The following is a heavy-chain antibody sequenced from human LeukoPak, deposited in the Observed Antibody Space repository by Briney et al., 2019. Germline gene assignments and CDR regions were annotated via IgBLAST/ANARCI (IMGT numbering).Heavy chain of an antibody. V-gene: IGHV4-31*03. J-gene: IGHJ4*02. Sequence: SETLSLTCTVSGGSISSGGYYWSWIRQHPGKGLEWIGYIYYSGSTNYNPSLKSRVTISVDTSKNQFSLKLSSVTAADTAVYYCARGRGSEYQLLYFDGDYWGQGTLVTVSS. CDR3: ARGRGSEYQLLYFDGDY. D-gene: IGHD2-2*02. CDR2: IYYSGST. CDR1: GGSISSGGYY.